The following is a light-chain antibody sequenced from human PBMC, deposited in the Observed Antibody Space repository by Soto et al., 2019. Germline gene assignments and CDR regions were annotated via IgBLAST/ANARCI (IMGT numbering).Light chain of an antibody. J-gene: IGKJ4*01. V-gene: IGKV1-33*01. Sequence: DIQMTQSPPSLSASVGDRVTITCQASQDISDYLNWYQQKPGKAPKLLIYDASNLETGVPSRFSGSGSGTDFIFTISSLQPEDIGTYYCQQYDEFVTFGGGTKVEIK. CDR1: QDISDY. CDR3: QQYDEFVT. CDR2: DAS.